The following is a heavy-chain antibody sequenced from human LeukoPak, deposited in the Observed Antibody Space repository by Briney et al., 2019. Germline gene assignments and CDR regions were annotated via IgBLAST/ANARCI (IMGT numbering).Heavy chain of an antibody. J-gene: IGHJ4*02. V-gene: IGHV4-61*01. CDR1: GGSISSSSYY. Sequence: SETLSLTCTVSGGSISSSSYYWSWIRQPPGKGLEWIGYIYYSGSTNYNPSLKSRVTISVDTSKNQFSLKLSSVTAADTAVYYCARGGPVAGDFDYWGQGTLVTVSS. CDR2: IYYSGST. CDR3: ARGGPVAGDFDY. D-gene: IGHD6-19*01.